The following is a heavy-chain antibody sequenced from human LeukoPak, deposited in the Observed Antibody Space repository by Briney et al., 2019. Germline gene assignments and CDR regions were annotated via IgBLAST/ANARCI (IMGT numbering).Heavy chain of an antibody. D-gene: IGHD6-19*01. J-gene: IGHJ4*02. CDR2: IYYSGST. CDR3: ASWVEIRTPGIAVAGTGGQYYFDY. CDR1: GGSISSSSYY. Sequence: PSETLSLTCTVSGGSISSSSYYWGWIRQPPGKGLEWFGSIYYSGSTYYNPSLKSRVTISVDTSKNQFSLKLSSVTAADTAVYYCASWVEIRTPGIAVAGTGGQYYFDYWGQGTLVTVSS. V-gene: IGHV4-39*01.